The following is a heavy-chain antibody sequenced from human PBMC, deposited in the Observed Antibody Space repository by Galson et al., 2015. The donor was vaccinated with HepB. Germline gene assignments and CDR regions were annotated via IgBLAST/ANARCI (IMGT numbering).Heavy chain of an antibody. Sequence: SLRLSCAASGFTFSSYAMHWVRQAPGKGLEWVAVISYDGSNKYYADSVKGRFTISRDNSKNTLYLQMNSLRAEDTAVYYCARDSKSVDILTAGDPLGFDPWGQGTLVTVSSGSGLLYHYYYMDVWGKGTTVTVSS. D-gene: IGHD3-9*01. CDR2: ISYDGSNK. CDR3: ARDSKSVDILTAGDPLGFDPWGQGTLVTVSSGSGLLYHYYYMDV. V-gene: IGHV3-30*04. CDR1: GFTFSSYA. J-gene: IGHJ6*03.